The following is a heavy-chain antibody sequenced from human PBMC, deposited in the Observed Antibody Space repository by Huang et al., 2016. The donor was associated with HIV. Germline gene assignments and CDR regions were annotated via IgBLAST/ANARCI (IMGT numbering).Heavy chain of an antibody. CDR3: VRHRTSSYIDS. V-gene: IGHV4-39*01. CDR1: SGYY. Sequence: SGYYWEWIRQPPGKGLECVGSIFYTGTVYYNPSLKSRATISIDTSENRFSLNLTSVTAADTALYFCVRHRTSSYIDSWGRGSLVTVSS. CDR2: IFYTGTV. D-gene: IGHD3-10*01. J-gene: IGHJ4*02.